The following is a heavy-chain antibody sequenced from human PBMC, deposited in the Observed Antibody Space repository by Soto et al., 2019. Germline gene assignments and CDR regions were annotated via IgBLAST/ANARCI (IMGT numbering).Heavy chain of an antibody. CDR2: ISTFNGNA. CDR1: GYTFSSNG. J-gene: IGHJ4*02. Sequence: GASVKVSGKASGYTFSSNGVSWVRQAPGQGLEWMGWISTFNGNAHYAQKFQGRVTMTTDTSTNTAYMELTSLSSDDTAVYYCARLHGYSSGWYDYWGQGTLVTVSS. CDR3: ARLHGYSSGWYDY. D-gene: IGHD6-19*01. V-gene: IGHV1-18*04.